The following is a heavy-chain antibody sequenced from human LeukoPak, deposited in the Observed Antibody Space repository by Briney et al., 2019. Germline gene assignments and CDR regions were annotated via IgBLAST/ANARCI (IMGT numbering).Heavy chain of an antibody. CDR2: IYYSGSS. D-gene: IGHD5-24*01. Sequence: PSETLSLTCSASGGSISSHYWSWIRQPPGKGLEWIGYIYYSGSSNYNPSLKSRVTISVDKSKNQFSLKLSSVTAAAKAVASLARLNRREWSSLPNWFDPWGQGTLVTVSS. J-gene: IGHJ5*02. CDR1: GGSISSHY. V-gene: IGHV4-59*11. CDR3: ARLNRREWSSLPNWFDP.